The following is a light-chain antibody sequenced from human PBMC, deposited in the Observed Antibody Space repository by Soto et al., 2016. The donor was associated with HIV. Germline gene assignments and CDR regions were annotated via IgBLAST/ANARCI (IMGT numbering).Light chain of an antibody. V-gene: IGLV3-21*03. J-gene: IGLJ3*02. CDR2: DDS. Sequence: SYELAQPPSVSVAPGKTARITCGGENIGSESVHWYQQKPGQAPVLVVYDDSVRPSGIPERFSGSNSGNTATLTISRAEVGDEADYYCQVWDSSSNPWVFGGGTKLTVL. CDR1: NIGSES. CDR3: QVWDSSSNPWV.